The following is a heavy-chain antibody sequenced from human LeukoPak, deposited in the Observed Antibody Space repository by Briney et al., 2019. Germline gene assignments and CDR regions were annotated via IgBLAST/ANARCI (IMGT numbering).Heavy chain of an antibody. D-gene: IGHD5-18*01. CDR2: ISWNSGSI. CDR3: AREGYSYYYYYGMDV. CDR1: GFTFDDYA. Sequence: GGSLRLSCAASGFTFDDYAMHWVRQAPGKGLEWVSGISWNSGSIGYADSVKGRFTISRDNAKNSLYLQMDSLRAEDTAVYYCAREGYSYYYYYGMDVWGQGTTVTVSS. J-gene: IGHJ6*02. V-gene: IGHV3-9*01.